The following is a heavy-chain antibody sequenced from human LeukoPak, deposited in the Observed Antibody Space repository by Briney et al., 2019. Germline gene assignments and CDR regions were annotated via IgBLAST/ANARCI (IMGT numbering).Heavy chain of an antibody. CDR3: ARPVNRLFLF. D-gene: IGHD2-21*01. Sequence: PGGSLRLSCVGSGFSLSGDWMTWVRQAPGRGREWVANIREDGGETYYVDSVKGRFTISRDNAKNSLYLQMNNLRAEDTAVYFCARPVNRLFLFWGPGTLVTVSS. CDR2: IREDGGET. CDR1: GFSLSGDW. V-gene: IGHV3-7*01. J-gene: IGHJ4*02.